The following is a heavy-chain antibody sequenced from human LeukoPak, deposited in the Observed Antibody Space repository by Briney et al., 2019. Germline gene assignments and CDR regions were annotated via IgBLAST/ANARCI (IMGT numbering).Heavy chain of an antibody. CDR3: AKDIFAIVASGYFDY. Sequence: GGSLRLSCAASGFTLSSYAMSWVRQAPGKGLEWVSGISGSGGSTYYADSVRGRFTISRDNSKNTLYLQMNSLRAEDTAVYYCAKDIFAIVASGYFDYWGQGTLVTVSS. D-gene: IGHD5-12*01. V-gene: IGHV3-23*01. CDR2: ISGSGGST. J-gene: IGHJ4*02. CDR1: GFTLSSYA.